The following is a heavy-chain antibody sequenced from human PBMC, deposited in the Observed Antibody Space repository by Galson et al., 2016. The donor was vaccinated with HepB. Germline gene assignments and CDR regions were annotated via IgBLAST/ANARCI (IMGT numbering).Heavy chain of an antibody. Sequence: SLRLSCAASGFSFDDYAMHWVRQAPGKGLGWVSGISWNSGSIGYADSVKGRFTISRDNAKNSLYLQMNRLTTEDTALYYYTKDGNAGTPLNYYSRYGMDVWGQGTTVTVSS. V-gene: IGHV3-9*01. CDR3: TKDGNAGTPLNYYSRYGMDV. CDR1: GFSFDDYA. D-gene: IGHD1-1*01. CDR2: ISWNSGSI. J-gene: IGHJ6*02.